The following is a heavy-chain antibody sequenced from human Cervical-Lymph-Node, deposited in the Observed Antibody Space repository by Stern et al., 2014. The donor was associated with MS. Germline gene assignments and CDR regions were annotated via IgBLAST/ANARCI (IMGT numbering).Heavy chain of an antibody. V-gene: IGHV2-5*02. CDR3: ARRVPQVVRGVTKFDY. CDR2: IYWDDDT. CDR1: GFSLSASGVG. J-gene: IGHJ4*02. Sequence: QVTLKESGPTLVKPTQTLTLTCAFSGFSLSASGVGVGWIRQTPGKALEWLALIYWDDDTRYSPSLKSRLTITKDSSKNQVVLTMTNVDSVDTGTYYCARRVPQVVRGVTKFDYWGRGTLVTVSS. D-gene: IGHD3-10*01.